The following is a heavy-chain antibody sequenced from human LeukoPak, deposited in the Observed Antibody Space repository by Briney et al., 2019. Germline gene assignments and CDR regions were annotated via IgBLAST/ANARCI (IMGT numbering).Heavy chain of an antibody. J-gene: IGHJ4*02. D-gene: IGHD6-13*01. CDR2: ITAIDGRT. CDR3: TKDRRGPAAGTWYFDS. Sequence: PGGSLRLLCVASGFTFSSTTMGWVRQAPGRGLEWVSSITAIDGRTYYADSVRGRFTISRANSKNTVYLQLNSLRAGDTAIYYCTKDRRGPAAGTWYFDSWGQGTLVTVSS. CDR1: GFTFSSTT. V-gene: IGHV3-23*01.